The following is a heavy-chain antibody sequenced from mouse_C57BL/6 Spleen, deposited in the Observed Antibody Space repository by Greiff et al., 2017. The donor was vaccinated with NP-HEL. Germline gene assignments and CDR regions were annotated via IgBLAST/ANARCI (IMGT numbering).Heavy chain of an antibody. CDR3: ARAYYGSSSSMDY. D-gene: IGHD1-1*01. V-gene: IGHV5-17*01. J-gene: IGHJ4*01. Sequence: EVQLQQSGGGLVKPGGSLKLSCAASGFTFSDYGMHWVRQAPEKGLEWVAYISSGSSTIYYADTVKGRFTISRDNAKNTLFLQMTSLRSEDTAMYYCARAYYGSSSSMDYWVKEPQSPSPQ. CDR2: ISSGSSTI. CDR1: GFTFSDYG.